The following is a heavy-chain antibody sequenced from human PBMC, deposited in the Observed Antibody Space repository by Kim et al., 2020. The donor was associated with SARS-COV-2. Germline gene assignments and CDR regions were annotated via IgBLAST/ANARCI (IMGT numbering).Heavy chain of an antibody. CDR3: AKGSRVYYDFWSGYYRGGSFDY. CDR2: ISGSGGST. CDR1: GFTFSSYA. V-gene: IGHV3-23*01. Sequence: GGSLRLSCAASGFTFSSYAMSWVRQAPGKGLEWVSAISGSGGSTYYADSVKGRFTISRDNSKNTLYLQMNSLRAEDTAVYYCAKGSRVYYDFWSGYYRGGSFDYWAQGTLVTVSS. J-gene: IGHJ4*02. D-gene: IGHD3-3*01.